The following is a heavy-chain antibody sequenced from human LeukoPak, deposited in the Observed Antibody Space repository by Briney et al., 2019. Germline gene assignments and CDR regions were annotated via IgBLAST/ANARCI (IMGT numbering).Heavy chain of an antibody. J-gene: IGHJ4*02. V-gene: IGHV1-46*01. CDR1: GYTFTSHW. CDR3: ASVDYGSGSTFDY. Sequence: ASVKVSCKASGYTFTSHWMHWVRQAPGQGLEWMGVINPSGVITRYAQKFQGRATMTTDTSTSTFYMELRSLRSEDTAVYYCASVDYGSGSTFDYWGQGTLVTVSS. D-gene: IGHD3-10*01. CDR2: INPSGVIT.